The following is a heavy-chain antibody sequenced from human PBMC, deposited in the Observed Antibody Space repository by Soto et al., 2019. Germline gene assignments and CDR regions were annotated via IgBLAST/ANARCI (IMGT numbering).Heavy chain of an antibody. V-gene: IGHV3-23*01. CDR1: GFSFTTYA. D-gene: IGHD3-10*01. J-gene: IGHJ4*01. CDR2: ISSTGGAV. Sequence: EVHLLESGGGLVQPGGSLRLSCAASGFSFTTYAMNWVRQAPGKGLEWVSAISSTGGAVFYADSVKGRFTMSRDNPKNTLFLQMNSLRDDDTAVYYCARIGELSFTDYWGHGILVTVSS. CDR3: ARIGELSFTDY.